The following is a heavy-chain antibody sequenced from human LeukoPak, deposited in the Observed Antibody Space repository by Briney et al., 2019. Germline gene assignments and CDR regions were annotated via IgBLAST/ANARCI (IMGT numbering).Heavy chain of an antibody. CDR3: AKGKRSYTGYSLDY. D-gene: IGHD6-13*01. CDR2: ISWNSGSI. CDR1: GFTFDDYA. Sequence: GGSLRLSCAASGFTFDDYAMHWGRQAPGKGLEWVSGISWNSGSIGYADSVKGRFTISRDNAKNSLYLQMNSLRAEDTALYYCAKGKRSYTGYSLDYWGQGTLVTVSS. J-gene: IGHJ4*02. V-gene: IGHV3-9*01.